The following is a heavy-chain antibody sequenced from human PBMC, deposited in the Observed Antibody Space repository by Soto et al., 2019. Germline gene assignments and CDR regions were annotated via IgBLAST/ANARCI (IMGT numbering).Heavy chain of an antibody. CDR1: GGSISGHY. CDR2: VYYSGST. V-gene: IGHV4-59*11. J-gene: IGHJ2*01. Sequence: SETLSLTCVVSGGSISGHYWSWIRQPPGKGLVWIGYVYYSGSTNYNPSLKSRVTMSVDTPKNQFSLKVSSVTAADTAVYYCARTGVDFYFDLWGRGTLVTVSS. D-gene: IGHD3-10*01. CDR3: ARTGVDFYFDL.